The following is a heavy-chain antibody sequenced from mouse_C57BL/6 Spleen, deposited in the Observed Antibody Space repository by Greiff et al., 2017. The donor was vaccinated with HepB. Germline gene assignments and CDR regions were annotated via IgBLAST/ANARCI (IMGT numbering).Heavy chain of an antibody. CDR3: ASRWLYAMDY. D-gene: IGHD2-3*01. Sequence: EVQLQQSGPELVKPGASVKISCKASGYTFTDYYMNWVKQSHGKSLEWIGDINPNNGGTSYNQKFKGKATLTVDKSSSTAYMELRSLTSEDSAVYYCASRWLYAMDYWGQGTSVTVSS. CDR2: INPNNGGT. CDR1: GYTFTDYY. V-gene: IGHV1-26*01. J-gene: IGHJ4*01.